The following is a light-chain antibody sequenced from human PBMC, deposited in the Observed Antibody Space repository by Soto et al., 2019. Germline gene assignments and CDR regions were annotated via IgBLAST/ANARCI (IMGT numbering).Light chain of an antibody. J-gene: IGLJ3*02. V-gene: IGLV2-14*03. CDR3: SAYSTGSTPVV. CDR2: DVN. Sequence: QSALTQPASVSGSPGQSITISCTGTSSDVGSTFNYVSWSQHHPGKAPRLIMSDVNYRPSGVSDSFSGSKSGNTASLPISGLQAWDAAPYLCSAYSTGSTPVVFGGGAKVTVL. CDR1: SSDVGSTFNY.